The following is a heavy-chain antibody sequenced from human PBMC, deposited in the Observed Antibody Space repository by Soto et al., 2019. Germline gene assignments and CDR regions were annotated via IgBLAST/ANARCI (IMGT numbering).Heavy chain of an antibody. CDR3: ARILFQEVGAPHY. CDR1: GYTFTDYH. CDR2: IKPNSGGT. Sequence: ASVKVSCKASGYTFTDYHMHWVRQAPGQGLEWMGWIKPNSGGTSYAQKFQGRVTMTTDTSISTAYMELTRLRSDDTAVYYCARILFQEVGAPHYRGQGTLVTVSS. V-gene: IGHV1-2*02. D-gene: IGHD1-26*01. J-gene: IGHJ4*02.